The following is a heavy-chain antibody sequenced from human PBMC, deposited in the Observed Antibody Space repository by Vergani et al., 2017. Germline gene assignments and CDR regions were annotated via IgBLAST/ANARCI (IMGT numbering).Heavy chain of an antibody. J-gene: IGHJ4*02. Sequence: QVQLVESGGGLVKPGTSLRLSCVTSGFDFSDYNMAWIRQAPGKGPEWIAYISHRGTTISYAESVKGRFTISRDNSKKLLYLQMNSLRADDTALYFCARDYGSSGFQYWGQGTRVTVSS. CDR2: ISHRGTTI. CDR3: ARDYGSSGFQY. V-gene: IGHV3-11*04. D-gene: IGHD3-22*01. CDR1: GFDFSDYN.